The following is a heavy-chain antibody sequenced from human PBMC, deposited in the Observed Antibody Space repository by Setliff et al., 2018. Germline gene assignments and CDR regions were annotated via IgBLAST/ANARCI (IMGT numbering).Heavy chain of an antibody. CDR2: IYPSDSDI. J-gene: IGHJ3*02. Sequence: KVSCKASGYTFIYYYIHWVRQAPGQGLEWMGIIYPSDSDIRYSPSFQGQVTISVDKSINTAFLQWNNLKASDSAMYYCATTRLASRWYVVDGFDIWGQGTLVTVSS. V-gene: IGHV5-51*01. CDR1: GYTFIYYY. D-gene: IGHD6-13*01. CDR3: ATTRLASRWYVVDGFDI.